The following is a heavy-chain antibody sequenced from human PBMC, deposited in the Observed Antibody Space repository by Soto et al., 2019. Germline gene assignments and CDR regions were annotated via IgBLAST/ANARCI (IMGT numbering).Heavy chain of an antibody. J-gene: IGHJ4*02. CDR3: ARVSGVSASRVYAHFDY. Sequence: QVQLVESGGGVVQPGRSLRLSCAASGFTFSSYGMHWVRQAPGKGLEWVAVIWYDGSNKYYADSVKGRFTISRDNSKNTLYLQMNSLRAEDTAVYYCARVSGVSASRVYAHFDYWGQGTLVTVSS. CDR2: IWYDGSNK. D-gene: IGHD2-8*01. V-gene: IGHV3-33*01. CDR1: GFTFSSYG.